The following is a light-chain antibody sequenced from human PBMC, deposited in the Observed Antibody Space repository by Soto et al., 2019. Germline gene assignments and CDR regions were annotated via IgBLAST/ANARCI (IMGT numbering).Light chain of an antibody. CDR3: LQDYSYPLT. CDR2: YTS. Sequence: AIQMTQSPSSLSASVGDRVTITCRASQGIGNDLGWYQQKPGKAPKLIISYTSSLQSGVPSRFSGSGSGTYFALTISSLQPDDFATYYCLQDYSYPLTFGGGTKVEIK. V-gene: IGKV1-6*01. J-gene: IGKJ4*01. CDR1: QGIGND.